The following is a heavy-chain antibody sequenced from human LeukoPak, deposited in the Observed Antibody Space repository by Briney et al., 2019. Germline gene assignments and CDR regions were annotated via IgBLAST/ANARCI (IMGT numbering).Heavy chain of an antibody. D-gene: IGHD3-3*01. CDR2: INPNSGGT. Sequence: ASVKVSCKASGYTFTGYYMHWVRQAPGQGLEWMGWINPNSGGTNYAQKFQGRVTMTRDTSISTAYMELSRLRSDDTAVYYCGVKGFLEWFAIYRFDYWGQGTLVTVSS. V-gene: IGHV1-2*02. CDR3: GVKGFLEWFAIYRFDY. CDR1: GYTFTGYY. J-gene: IGHJ4*02.